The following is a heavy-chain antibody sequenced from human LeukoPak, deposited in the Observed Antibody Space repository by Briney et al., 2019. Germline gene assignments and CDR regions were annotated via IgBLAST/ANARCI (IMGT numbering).Heavy chain of an antibody. J-gene: IGHJ4*02. Sequence: GGSLRLSCAASGFTFSHFAMHWVRQAPGKGLEWVALISYDGSLKYYADSVKGRFTISRDNSRNTLYLQMNSLRAEDTAVYYCAREVVGYYPAYWGQGTLVTVSS. D-gene: IGHD3-22*01. CDR1: GFTFSHFA. V-gene: IGHV3-30*04. CDR3: AREVVGYYPAY. CDR2: ISYDGSLK.